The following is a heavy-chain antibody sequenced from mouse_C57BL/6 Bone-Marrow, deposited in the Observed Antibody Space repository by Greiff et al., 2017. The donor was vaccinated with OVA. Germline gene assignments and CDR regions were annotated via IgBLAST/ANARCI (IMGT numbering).Heavy chain of an antibody. Sequence: EVMLVESGGGLVQPGGSLKLSCAASGFTFSDYYMYWVRQTPEKRLEWVAYISNGGGSTYYPDTVKGRFTISRDNAKNTLYLQMSRLKSEDTAMYYCARHEDYDGYYEDAMDYWGQGTSVTVSS. CDR1: GFTFSDYY. J-gene: IGHJ4*01. CDR3: ARHEDYDGYYEDAMDY. D-gene: IGHD2-3*01. CDR2: ISNGGGST. V-gene: IGHV5-12*01.